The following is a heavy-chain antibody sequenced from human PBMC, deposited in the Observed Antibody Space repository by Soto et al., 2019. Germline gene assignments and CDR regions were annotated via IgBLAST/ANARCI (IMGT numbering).Heavy chain of an antibody. D-gene: IGHD5-12*01. V-gene: IGHV3-23*01. CDR1: GFTFSSYA. Sequence: EVQLLESGGGLVQPGGSLRLSCAASGFTFSSYAMSWVRQAPGKGLEWVSAISGSGGSTYYADSVKGRFTISRDNSKNTLYLQMNSLRAEDTAVYYCAKDSIVATIGYYYGMDFWGQGTTVTVSS. CDR3: AKDSIVATIGYYYGMDF. J-gene: IGHJ6*02. CDR2: ISGSGGST.